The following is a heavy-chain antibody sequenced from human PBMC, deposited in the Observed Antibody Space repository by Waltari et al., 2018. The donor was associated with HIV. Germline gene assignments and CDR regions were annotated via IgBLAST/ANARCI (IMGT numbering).Heavy chain of an antibody. V-gene: IGHV1-18*01. Sequence: QVQLVQSGGEVQKPGAPAKVSCTASGYTFIDHAITWVRQAPGRGLEWMAWISPYNGNTDSAQRFQGRVSVTTDTSTNTAYMELRSLRSDDTAVYFCARVAGGDYFDYWGQGTLVTVSS. D-gene: IGHD4-17*01. J-gene: IGHJ4*02. CDR3: ARVAGGDYFDY. CDR1: GYTFIDHA. CDR2: ISPYNGNT.